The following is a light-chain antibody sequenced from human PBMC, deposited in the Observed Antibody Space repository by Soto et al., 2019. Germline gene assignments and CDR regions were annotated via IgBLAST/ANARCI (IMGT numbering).Light chain of an antibody. CDR2: EVS. J-gene: IGLJ2*01. CDR1: SSDVGGYNY. CDR3: SSYAGSNNYVV. V-gene: IGLV2-8*01. Sequence: QSALTQPPSASGSPGQSVTISCTGTSSDVGGYNYVSWYQQHPGKAPKLIISEVSKRPSGVPDRFSGSKSGNTASLTVSGLQAEDGADYYCSSYAGSNNYVVFGGGTKLTVL.